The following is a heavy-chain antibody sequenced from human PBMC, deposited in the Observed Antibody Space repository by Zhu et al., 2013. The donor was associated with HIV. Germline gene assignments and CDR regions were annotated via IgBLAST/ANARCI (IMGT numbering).Heavy chain of an antibody. D-gene: IGHD6-13*01. CDR2: INPNSGGT. CDR1: GYTFTGYY. Sequence: QVQLVQSGAEVKKPGASVKVSCKASGYTFTGYYMHWVRQAPGQGLEWMGWINPNSGGTNYAQKFQGWVTMTRDTSISTAYMELSRLRSDDTAVYYCARDTQAAAGTDGMDPQAVYFDYWGQGTLVTVSS. J-gene: IGHJ4*02. CDR3: ARDTQAAAGTDGMDPQAVYFDY. V-gene: IGHV1-2*04.